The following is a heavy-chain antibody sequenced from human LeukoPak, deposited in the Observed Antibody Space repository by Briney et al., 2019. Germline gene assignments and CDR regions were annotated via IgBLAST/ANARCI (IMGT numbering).Heavy chain of an antibody. D-gene: IGHD1-26*01. J-gene: IGHJ4*02. CDR3: ARGVWSGSYYYFDY. Sequence: PSQTLSLACTVSGGSISTYYWSWIRQPPGQGLEWIGYIYYSGSTNYNPSLKSRVSISVDTSKNQFSLKLASVTAADTAVYYCARGVWSGSYYYFDYWGQGTLVTVSS. CDR2: IYYSGST. V-gene: IGHV4-59*01. CDR1: GGSISTYY.